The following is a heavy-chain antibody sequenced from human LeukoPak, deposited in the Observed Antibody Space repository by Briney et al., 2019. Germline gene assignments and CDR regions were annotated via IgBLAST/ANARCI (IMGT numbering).Heavy chain of an antibody. Sequence: SETLSLTCTVSGGSISSSSYYWGWIRQPPGKGLEWIGSIYYSGSTYYNPSLKSRVTISVDTSKNQFSLKLSSVTAADTAVYYCAREAEQRVEQWLVQEGAFDIWGQGTMVTVSS. D-gene: IGHD6-19*01. V-gene: IGHV4-39*07. CDR2: IYYSGST. CDR3: AREAEQRVEQWLVQEGAFDI. J-gene: IGHJ3*02. CDR1: GGSISSSSYY.